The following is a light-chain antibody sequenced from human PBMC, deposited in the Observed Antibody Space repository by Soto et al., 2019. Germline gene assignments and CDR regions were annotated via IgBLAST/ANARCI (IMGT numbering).Light chain of an antibody. V-gene: IGLV3-21*04. J-gene: IGLJ3*02. CDR1: YIGSRS. CDR3: QVWDRSSDHRV. Sequence: YELTQSPSVSVAPGKTASITCGGNYIGSRSVHWYQQRPGQAPVLIIYYDSVRPSGIPERFSGSSSGNTATLTISRAEAGDEADYYCQVWDRSSDHRVFGGGTKLTVL. CDR2: YDS.